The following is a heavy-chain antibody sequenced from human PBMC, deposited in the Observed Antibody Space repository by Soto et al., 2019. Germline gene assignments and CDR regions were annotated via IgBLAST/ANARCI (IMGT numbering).Heavy chain of an antibody. V-gene: IGHV1-69*13. CDR2: IIPIFGTA. D-gene: IGHD2-15*01. CDR3: ARDGYCSGGSCYSIVYYGMDV. Sequence: SVKASCKACGGRFRSYAISWVRQAPGQGLEWMGGIIPIFGTANYAQKFQGRVTITADESTSTAYMELSSLRSEDTAVYYCARDGYCSGGSCYSIVYYGMDVWGQGTTVTVSS. J-gene: IGHJ6*02. CDR1: GGRFRSYA.